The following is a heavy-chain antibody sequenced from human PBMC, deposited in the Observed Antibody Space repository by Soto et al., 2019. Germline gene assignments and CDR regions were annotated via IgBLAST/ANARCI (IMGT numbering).Heavy chain of an antibody. D-gene: IGHD2-2*01. CDR1: GGTFSSYA. V-gene: IGHV1-69*13. Sequence: SVKVSCKASGGTFSSYAISWVRQAPGQGLEWMGGIIPIFGTANYAEKFQGRVTITEDESTSTAYMELSSLRSEDTAVYYCAGGEAVVVPALWGYYYGMDVWGQGTTVTSP. CDR2: IIPIFGTA. CDR3: AGGEAVVVPALWGYYYGMDV. J-gene: IGHJ6*02.